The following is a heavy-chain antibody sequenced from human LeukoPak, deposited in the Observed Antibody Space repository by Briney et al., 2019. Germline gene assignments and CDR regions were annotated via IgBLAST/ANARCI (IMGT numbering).Heavy chain of an antibody. Sequence: SVKVSCKASGGTFSSYTISWVRQAPGQGLEWMGRIIPILGIANYAQKFQGRVTITADKSTSTAYMELSNLRSEDTAVYYCARGLRFLEWFDYWGQGTLVTVSS. CDR3: ARGLRFLEWFDY. V-gene: IGHV1-69*02. CDR2: IIPILGIA. J-gene: IGHJ4*02. D-gene: IGHD3-3*01. CDR1: GGTFSSYT.